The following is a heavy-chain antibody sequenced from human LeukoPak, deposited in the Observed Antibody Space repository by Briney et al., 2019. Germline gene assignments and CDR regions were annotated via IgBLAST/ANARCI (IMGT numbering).Heavy chain of an antibody. CDR2: ISWNSGSI. J-gene: IGHJ4*02. V-gene: IGHV3-9*01. CDR3: AKDTSMRPKAHFDY. CDR1: GFTFDDYA. Sequence: LPGGSLRLSCAASGFTFDDYAMHWVRQAPGKGLEWVSGISWNSGSIGYADSVKGRFTISRDNAKNSLYLQMNSLRAEDTALYYCAKDTSMRPKAHFDYWGQGTLVTVSS.